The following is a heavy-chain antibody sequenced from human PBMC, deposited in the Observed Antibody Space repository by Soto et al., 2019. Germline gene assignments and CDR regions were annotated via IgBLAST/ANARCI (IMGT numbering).Heavy chain of an antibody. D-gene: IGHD2-2*01. Sequence: EVQLLESGGGLVQPGGSLRVSCAASGFTFSSYGMSWVRQAPGKGLEWVSGISAAGGSAYYADPVKGRFTISRDNSKNTLYLQMNSLRAEDTAVYYCAKPPPYCSSNTCYFPFDSWGQGTLVTVSS. V-gene: IGHV3-23*01. CDR3: AKPPPYCSSNTCYFPFDS. J-gene: IGHJ5*01. CDR2: ISAAGGSA. CDR1: GFTFSSYG.